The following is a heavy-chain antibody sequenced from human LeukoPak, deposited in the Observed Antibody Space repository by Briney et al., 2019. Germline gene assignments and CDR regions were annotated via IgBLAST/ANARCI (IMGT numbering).Heavy chain of an antibody. Sequence: ASVKVSCKASGGTFSSYAISWVRQAPGQGLEWMGGIIPIFGTANHAQKFQGRVTITADKSTSTAYMELSSLRSEDTAVYYCARSSLTTAQKYYYMDVWGKGTTVTVSS. CDR3: ARSSLTTAQKYYYMDV. D-gene: IGHD4-17*01. CDR1: GGTFSSYA. J-gene: IGHJ6*03. CDR2: IIPIFGTA. V-gene: IGHV1-69*06.